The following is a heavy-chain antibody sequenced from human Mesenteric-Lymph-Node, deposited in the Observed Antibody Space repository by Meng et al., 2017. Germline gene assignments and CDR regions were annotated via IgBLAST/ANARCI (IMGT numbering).Heavy chain of an antibody. V-gene: IGHV1-2*02. CDR3: ARLKSSSSWYSNWFDP. D-gene: IGHD6-13*01. J-gene: IGHJ5*02. Sequence: QVQLGQSGAEVKKPWASGKVSCKASGYTFTGYYMHWVRQAPGQGLEWMGWINPNSGGTNYAQKFQGRVTMTRDTSISTAYMELSRLRSDDTAVYYCARLKSSSSWYSNWFDPWGQGTLVTVSS. CDR1: GYTFTGYY. CDR2: INPNSGGT.